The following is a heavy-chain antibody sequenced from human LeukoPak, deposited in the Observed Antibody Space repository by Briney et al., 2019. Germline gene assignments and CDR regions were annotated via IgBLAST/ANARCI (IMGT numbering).Heavy chain of an antibody. Sequence: SETLSLTCTVSGYSISSGYYWGWIRQPPGKGLEWIGSIYHTGSTNYNPSLKSRVTISVDTSKNQFSLKLSSVTAADTAVYYCARVGYSGSYWGQGTLVTVSS. V-gene: IGHV4-38-2*02. CDR2: IYHTGST. J-gene: IGHJ4*02. D-gene: IGHD1-26*01. CDR3: ARVGYSGSY. CDR1: GYSISSGYY.